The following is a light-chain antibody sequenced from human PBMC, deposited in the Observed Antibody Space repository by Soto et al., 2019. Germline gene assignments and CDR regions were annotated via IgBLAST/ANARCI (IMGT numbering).Light chain of an antibody. Sequence: QSALTQPASVSGSPGQSMTISCTGNSSDVGGYNYVSWYQHQSGKAPKLMIHEVSNRPSGVSNRFSGSKSGNTASLTISGLQAEDEADYYCSSYTSSRAYVFGIGTKLTVL. V-gene: IGLV2-14*01. CDR1: SSDVGGYNY. J-gene: IGLJ1*01. CDR3: SSYTSSRAYV. CDR2: EVS.